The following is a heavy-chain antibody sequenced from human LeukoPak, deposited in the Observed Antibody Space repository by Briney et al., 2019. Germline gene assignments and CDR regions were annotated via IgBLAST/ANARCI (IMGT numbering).Heavy chain of an antibody. J-gene: IGHJ6*02. V-gene: IGHV4-34*01. CDR1: GGSFSGYY. D-gene: IGHD2-2*01. CDR3: AGAYQLPYYGMDV. CDR2: INHSGST. Sequence: SETLSLTCAVYGGSFSGYYWSWIRQPPGKGLEWIGEINHSGSTNYNPSLKSRVTISVDTSKNQFSLKLSSVTAADTAVYCCAGAYQLPYYGMDVWGQGTTVTVSS.